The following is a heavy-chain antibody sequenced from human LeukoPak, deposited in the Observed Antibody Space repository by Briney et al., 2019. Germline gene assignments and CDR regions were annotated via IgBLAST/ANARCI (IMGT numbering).Heavy chain of an antibody. Sequence: ASVKVSCKASGYTFNSSYMHWVRQAPGQGLEWMGIINPSDDSTRYAQKFQGRVTMTKDTSTNTVYMHLSSLSSDDTAVYYCARAYYESSAYRHAVYFDYWGQGTLVTVSS. V-gene: IGHV1-46*02. CDR2: INPSDDST. CDR1: GYTFNSSY. J-gene: IGHJ4*02. D-gene: IGHD3-22*01. CDR3: ARAYYESSAYRHAVYFDY.